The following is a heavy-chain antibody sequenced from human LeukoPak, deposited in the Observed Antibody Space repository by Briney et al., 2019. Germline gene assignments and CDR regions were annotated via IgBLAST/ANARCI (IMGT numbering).Heavy chain of an antibody. CDR1: GGTFSSYA. CDR3: ARVGCSGGSCYFRYYFDY. D-gene: IGHD2-15*01. Sequence: SVKVSCKASGGTFSSYAVSWVRQAPGQGLEWMGGIIPIFGTANYAQKFQGRVTITADESTSTAYMELSSLRSEDTAVYYCARVGCSGGSCYFRYYFDYWGQGTLVTVSS. CDR2: IIPIFGTA. V-gene: IGHV1-69*13. J-gene: IGHJ4*02.